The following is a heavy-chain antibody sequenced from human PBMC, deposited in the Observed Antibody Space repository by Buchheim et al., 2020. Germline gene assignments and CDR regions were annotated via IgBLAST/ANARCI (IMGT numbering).Heavy chain of an antibody. CDR3: ARVRIWGTSNYYGMDV. CDR1: GFTFSIFG. CDR2: INPSGTTI. Sequence: EVQLVESGGGLVQPGGSLRLSCAASGFTFSIFGMNWVRQAPGKGLEWVSYINPSGTTISYADSVRGRFTMSRDTAKGSRYLQMDSLRAEDTAVYYCARVRIWGTSNYYGMDVWGQGTT. D-gene: IGHD7-27*01. V-gene: IGHV3-48*04. J-gene: IGHJ6*02.